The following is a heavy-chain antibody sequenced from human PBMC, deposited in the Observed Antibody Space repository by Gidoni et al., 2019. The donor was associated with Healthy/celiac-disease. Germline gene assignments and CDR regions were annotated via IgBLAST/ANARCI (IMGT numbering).Heavy chain of an antibody. CDR2: IWYDGSNK. D-gene: IGHD3-3*01. CDR3: ARDRVFGVVTPLAAPGMDV. CDR1: GFTFSSYG. Sequence: QVQLVESGGGVVQPGRSLRLSCAASGFTFSSYGMHWVRQAPGKGLEWVAVIWYDGSNKYYADSVKGRFTISRDNSKNTLYLQMNSLRAEDTAVYYCARDRVFGVVTPLAAPGMDVWGQGTTVTVSS. V-gene: IGHV3-33*08. J-gene: IGHJ6*02.